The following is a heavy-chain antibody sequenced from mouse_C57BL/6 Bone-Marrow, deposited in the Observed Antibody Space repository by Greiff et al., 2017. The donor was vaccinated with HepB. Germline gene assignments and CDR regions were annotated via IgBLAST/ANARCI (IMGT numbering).Heavy chain of an antibody. CDR2: IDPENGDT. Sequence: DVKLQESGAELVRPGASVKLSCTASGFNIKDDYMHWVKQRPEQGLEWIGWIDPENGDTEYASKFQGKATITADTSSNTAYLQLSSLTSEDTAVYYCTTGTVPFDYWGQGTTLTVSS. V-gene: IGHV14-4*01. D-gene: IGHD1-1*01. J-gene: IGHJ2*01. CDR1: GFNIKDDY. CDR3: TTGTVPFDY.